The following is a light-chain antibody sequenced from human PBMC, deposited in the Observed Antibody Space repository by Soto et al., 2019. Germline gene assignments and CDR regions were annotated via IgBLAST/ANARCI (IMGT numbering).Light chain of an antibody. V-gene: IGKV3-20*01. CDR2: GAS. Sequence: EIVLTQSPGALSLSPGEGATLSCRASESLSSSYVAWYQQKVGQPPRLLICGASIQATGIPDRFSGSWSGTEFTLTISRLEPGDFAVYYCQQYGISPSYTFAQGTKVDIK. CDR1: ESLSSSY. CDR3: QQYGISPSYT. J-gene: IGKJ2*01.